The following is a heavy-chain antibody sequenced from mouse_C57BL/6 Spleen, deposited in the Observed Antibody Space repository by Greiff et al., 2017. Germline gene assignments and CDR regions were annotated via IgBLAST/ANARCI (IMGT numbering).Heavy chain of an antibody. CDR2: IDPNSGGT. D-gene: IGHD3-2*01. CDR3: ARGVTALYYYSMDY. J-gene: IGHJ4*01. CDR1: GYTFTSYW. Sequence: QVQLQQPGAELVKPGASVKLSCKASGYTFTSYWMHWVKQRPGRGLEWIGRIDPNSGGTKYNEKFKGKATLTVDKPSSTAYMQLSSLTSEDSAVYFCARGVTALYYYSMDYWGQGTSVTVSS. V-gene: IGHV1-72*01.